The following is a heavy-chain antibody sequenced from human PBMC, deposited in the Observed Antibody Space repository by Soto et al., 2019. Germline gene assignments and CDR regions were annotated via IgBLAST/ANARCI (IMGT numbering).Heavy chain of an antibody. J-gene: IGHJ3*02. D-gene: IGHD1-26*01. V-gene: IGHV4-31*03. Sequence: QVQLQESGPGLVQPSQTLSLACTVSGGSITTVGCYWSWIRQFPGKGLEWLGHISSSGSTNSNPSLRRRLSMSVDTSKNHFSLELSSVTAADTAVYYCASLWGSGNYLGIFDAFHIWGQGTVVTVSS. CDR3: ASLWGSGNYLGIFDAFHI. CDR1: GGSITTVGCY. CDR2: ISSSGST.